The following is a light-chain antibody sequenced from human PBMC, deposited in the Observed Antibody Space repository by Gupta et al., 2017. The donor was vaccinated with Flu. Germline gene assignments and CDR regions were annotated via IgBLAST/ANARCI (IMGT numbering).Light chain of an antibody. CDR2: GAS. V-gene: IGKV3-15*01. CDR3: QQYNNWPRT. Sequence: EIEMTQSPATLSVSPGERATLSCRASQSVNSNLAWYQQKPGQTPRLLITGASTRATGIPARFSGSGSGTEFTLAISSLQSEDFAVYYCQQYNNWPRTFGQGTKVEIK. CDR1: QSVNSN. J-gene: IGKJ1*01.